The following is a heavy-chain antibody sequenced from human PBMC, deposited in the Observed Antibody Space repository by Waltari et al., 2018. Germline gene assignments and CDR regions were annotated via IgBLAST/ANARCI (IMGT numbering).Heavy chain of an antibody. J-gene: IGHJ4*02. D-gene: IGHD6-13*01. CDR2: IYTSGST. CDR1: GGSISSYY. CDR3: ARDTAGVAAAGNFDY. V-gene: IGHV4-4*07. Sequence: QVQLQESGPGLVKPSETLSLTCTVSGGSISSYYWSWIRQPAGKGLEVIGRIYTSGSTNYNPSLKSRVTMSVDTSQNQFSLKLISVTAADPAVYYCARDTAGVAAAGNFDYWRQGTLVTVSS.